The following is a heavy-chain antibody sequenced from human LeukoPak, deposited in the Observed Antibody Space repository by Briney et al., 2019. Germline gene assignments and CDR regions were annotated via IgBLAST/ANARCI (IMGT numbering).Heavy chain of an antibody. V-gene: IGHV4-39*01. CDR3: ARGGYSYARYYFDY. CDR2: IYYSGST. CDR1: GGSIGSTTYY. Sequence: PSETLSLTCTVSGGSIGSTTYYWGWIRQPPGKELECIGSIYYSGSTYYNPSLKSRVTISLDTSKNQFSLKLSSVTAADTAVYYCARGGYSYARYYFDYWGQGTLVTVSS. J-gene: IGHJ4*02. D-gene: IGHD5-18*01.